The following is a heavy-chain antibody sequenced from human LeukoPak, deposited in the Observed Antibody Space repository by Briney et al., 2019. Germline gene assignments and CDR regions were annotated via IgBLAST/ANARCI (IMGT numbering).Heavy chain of an antibody. CDR1: GYTFTDYF. V-gene: IGHV1-2*02. CDR2: INCNSGGT. D-gene: IGHD5-12*01. J-gene: IGHJ5*01. Sequence: ASVKVSFKPSGYTFTDYFIHWVRQAPGQGLEWMGWINCNSGGTNYAQKFHGRVSLTRDTSISTAYMELSRLRSDDTAVYYCARDSGLDSWGQGTLVTVSS. CDR3: ARDSGLDS.